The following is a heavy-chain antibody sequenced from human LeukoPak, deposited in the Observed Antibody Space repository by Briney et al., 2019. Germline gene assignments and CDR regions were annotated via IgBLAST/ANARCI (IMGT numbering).Heavy chain of an antibody. CDR3: ARHTDYGGNSPLGAFDI. CDR2: IYYSGST. J-gene: IGHJ3*02. D-gene: IGHD4-23*01. V-gene: IGHV4-39*01. Sequence: PSETLSLTCTVSGGSISSSSYYWGWIRQPPGKGLEWIGSIYYSGSTYYNPSLKSRVTISVDTSKNQFSLKLSSVTAADTAVYYCARHTDYGGNSPLGAFDIWGQGTMVTVSS. CDR1: GGSISSSSYY.